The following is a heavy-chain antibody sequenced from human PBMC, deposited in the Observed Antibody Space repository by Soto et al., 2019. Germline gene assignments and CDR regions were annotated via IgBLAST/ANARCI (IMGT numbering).Heavy chain of an antibody. V-gene: IGHV5-51*03. CDR1: GYSFTSYW. J-gene: IGHJ4*02. CDR3: AISPHISYEKSEVPFDS. D-gene: IGHD2-21*01. Sequence: GESLKISCKGSGYSFTSYWIGWVRQMPGKGLEWMGIIYPGDSDTRYSPSFQGQVTISADKSISTAYLQWSSPKASDTAMYYFAISPHISYEKSEVPFDSGGKGTLDIVSS. CDR2: IYPGDSDT.